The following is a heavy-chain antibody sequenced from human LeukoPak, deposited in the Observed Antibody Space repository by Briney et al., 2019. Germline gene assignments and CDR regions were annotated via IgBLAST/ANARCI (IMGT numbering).Heavy chain of an antibody. V-gene: IGHV3-7*01. CDR1: GFTFSSYW. Sequence: GGSLRLSCAASGFTFSSYWMSWVRQGPGKGLEWVANIKQDGSEKYYVDSVKGRFTISRDNAKNSLYLQMNSLRAEDTAVYYCARDPPVVAFDYWGQGTLVTVSS. J-gene: IGHJ4*02. CDR2: IKQDGSEK. D-gene: IGHD2-2*01. CDR3: ARDPPVVAFDY.